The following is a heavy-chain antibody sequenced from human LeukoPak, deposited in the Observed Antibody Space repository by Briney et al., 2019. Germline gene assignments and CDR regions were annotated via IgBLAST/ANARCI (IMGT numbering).Heavy chain of an antibody. CDR2: IYHSGST. Sequence: SGTLSLTCAVSGGSISSSNWWSWVRQPPGKGLEWIGEIYHSGSTNYNPSLKSRVTISVDKSKNQFSLKLSSVTAADTAMYYCARGRGGKMTTVTTADYWGQGTLVTVSS. J-gene: IGHJ4*02. D-gene: IGHD4-17*01. CDR1: GGSISSSNW. V-gene: IGHV4-4*02. CDR3: ARGRGGKMTTVTTADY.